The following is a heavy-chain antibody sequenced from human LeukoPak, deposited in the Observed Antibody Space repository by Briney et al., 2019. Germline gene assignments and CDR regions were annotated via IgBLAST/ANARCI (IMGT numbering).Heavy chain of an antibody. CDR3: ARDYYDSSGPPPYFDY. D-gene: IGHD3-22*01. Sequence: ASVKVSCKASGYTFTGYYMHWVRQAPGQGLEWMGWINPNSGGTNYAQKFQGRVTMTRDTSICTAYMELSRLRSDDTAVYYCARDYYDSSGPPPYFDYWGQGTLVTVSS. V-gene: IGHV1-2*02. CDR1: GYTFTGYY. CDR2: INPNSGGT. J-gene: IGHJ4*02.